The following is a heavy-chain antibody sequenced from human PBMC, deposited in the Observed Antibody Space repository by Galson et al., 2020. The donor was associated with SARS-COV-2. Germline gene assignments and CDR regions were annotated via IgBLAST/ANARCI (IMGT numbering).Heavy chain of an antibody. Sequence: SQTLPLTCTVSGGSISSGGYYWSWIRQHPGKGLEWIGYIYYSGSTYYNPSLKSRVTKSVDTSKNQFSLKLSSVTAADTAVYYCARDNGIAAAGGLYYYYGMDVWGQGTTVTVSS. CDR2: IYYSGST. CDR1: GGSISSGGYY. J-gene: IGHJ6*02. CDR3: ARDNGIAAAGGLYYYYGMDV. V-gene: IGHV4-31*03. D-gene: IGHD6-13*01.